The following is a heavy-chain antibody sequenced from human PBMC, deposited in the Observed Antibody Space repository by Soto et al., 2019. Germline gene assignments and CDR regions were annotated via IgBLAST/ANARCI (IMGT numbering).Heavy chain of an antibody. CDR2: IYYSGST. D-gene: IGHD1-1*01. Sequence: VQLQESGPGLVKPAQTLSLTCTVSGGSVSRGDYYWSWIRQSPGKALEWIAYIYYSGSTYYNPSLKXRXSLXVDSSKNQFFLKLTSVTAADTAVYYCARGRGARLYNWNLNYWGQGTLVTVSS. J-gene: IGHJ4*02. V-gene: IGHV4-30-4*01. CDR1: GGSVSRGDYY. CDR3: ARGRGARLYNWNLNY.